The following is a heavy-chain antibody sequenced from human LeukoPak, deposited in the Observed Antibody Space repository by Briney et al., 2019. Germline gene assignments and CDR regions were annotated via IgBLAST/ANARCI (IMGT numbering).Heavy chain of an antibody. J-gene: IGHJ4*02. CDR2: INQNSSTI. CDR1: GFTFSSYT. CDR3: ARDLNWGFDY. D-gene: IGHD7-27*01. V-gene: IGHV3-48*02. Sequence: PGGSLRLSCAAAGFTFSSYTMNWVRQAPGKGLEWISYINQNSSTISYADSVKGRFTISRDNAKNSLYLQMNSLRDEDTALYYCARDLNWGFDYWGQGTLVTVSS.